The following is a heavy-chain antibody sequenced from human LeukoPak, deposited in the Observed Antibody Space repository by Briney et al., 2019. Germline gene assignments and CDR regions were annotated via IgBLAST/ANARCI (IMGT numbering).Heavy chain of an antibody. D-gene: IGHD5-12*01. Sequence: PSETLSLTCTVSGGSISSYYWSWIRQPPGKGLEWIGHIYYSGSTNYNPSLKSRVTISVDTSKNQFSLKLSSVTAADTAVYYCALVATITALFDYWGQGTLVTVSS. V-gene: IGHV4-59*13. CDR1: GGSISSYY. J-gene: IGHJ4*02. CDR3: ALVATITALFDY. CDR2: IYYSGST.